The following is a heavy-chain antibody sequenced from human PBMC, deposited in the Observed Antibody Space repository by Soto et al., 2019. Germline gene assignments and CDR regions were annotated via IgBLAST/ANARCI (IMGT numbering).Heavy chain of an antibody. D-gene: IGHD3-22*01. Sequence: PRESLKISCKGSGYSFTSYWIGWVRQMPGKGLEWMGILYPGDSATRYSPSFQGQVTMSADKSISTAYLQWSSLKASDTAMYYCARRGYYDSSGYYQYFYYWGQETRFTVSS. J-gene: IGHJ4*02. V-gene: IGHV5-51*01. CDR3: ARRGYYDSSGYYQYFYY. CDR2: LYPGDSAT. CDR1: GYSFTSYW.